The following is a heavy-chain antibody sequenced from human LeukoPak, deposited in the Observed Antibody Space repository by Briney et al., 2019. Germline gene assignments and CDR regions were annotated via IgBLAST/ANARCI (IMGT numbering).Heavy chain of an antibody. Sequence: GASVKVSCKSSVYTFTSYGISWVRQAPGQGLEWMGSISPYNGNTNYAERLQGRVIMTPDTSTRTAYMELRSLGSDDTAVFYCARDQYYYVWGSYRPYFDYWGQGTLVTVSS. CDR3: ARDQYYYVWGSYRPYFDY. J-gene: IGHJ4*02. D-gene: IGHD3-16*02. V-gene: IGHV1-18*04. CDR2: ISPYNGNT. CDR1: VYTFTSYG.